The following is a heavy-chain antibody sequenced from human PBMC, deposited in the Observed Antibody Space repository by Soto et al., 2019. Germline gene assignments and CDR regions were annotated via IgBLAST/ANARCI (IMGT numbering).Heavy chain of an antibody. CDR2: ISYDGSNK. J-gene: IGHJ5*02. D-gene: IGHD2-2*02. Sequence: GGSLRLSCAASGFTFSSYGMHWVRQAPGKGLEWVAVISYDGSNKYYADSVKGRFTISRDNSKNTLYLQMNSLRAEDTAVYYCAKDLVVVPAAIPDNNWFDPWGQGTLVTVSA. CDR1: GFTFSSYG. CDR3: AKDLVVVPAAIPDNNWFDP. V-gene: IGHV3-30*18.